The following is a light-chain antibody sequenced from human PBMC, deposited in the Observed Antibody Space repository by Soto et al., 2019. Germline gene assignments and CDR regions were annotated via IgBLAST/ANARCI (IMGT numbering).Light chain of an antibody. CDR3: QQYNSYSIA. V-gene: IGKV1-5*03. CDR1: QSISSR. Sequence: TLTESKSVRVTITCRASQSISSRLAWYQQKPGKAPKFLIYKASSLKSGVPSRFSGSGSGTEFTLTISSLQPEDFAAYYCQQYNSYSIAFGQGTRLAIK. CDR2: KAS. J-gene: IGKJ5*01.